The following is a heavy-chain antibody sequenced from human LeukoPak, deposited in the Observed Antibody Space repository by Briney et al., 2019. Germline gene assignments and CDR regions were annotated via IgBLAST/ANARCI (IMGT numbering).Heavy chain of an antibody. Sequence: SETLSLTCTVSGGSISSSSYYWGWICQPPGKGLEWIGSIYYSGSTYYNPSLKSRVTISVDTSKNQLSLKLSSVTAADTAVYYCAREPEGWLQSGRAFDIWGQGTMVTVSS. CDR3: AREPEGWLQSGRAFDI. D-gene: IGHD5-24*01. CDR1: GGSISSSSYY. J-gene: IGHJ3*02. V-gene: IGHV4-39*07. CDR2: IYYSGST.